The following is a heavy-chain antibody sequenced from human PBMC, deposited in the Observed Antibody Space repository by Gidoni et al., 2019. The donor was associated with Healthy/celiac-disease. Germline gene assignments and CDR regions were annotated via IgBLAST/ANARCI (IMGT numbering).Heavy chain of an antibody. CDR1: GYTFTSYD. J-gene: IGHJ2*01. CDR3: ARGPVKGGSYYWYFDL. CDR2: MNPNSGNT. V-gene: IGHV1-8*01. Sequence: QVQLVQSGAAVKKPGASVKVSCKASGYTFTSYDINWVRQATGQGLEWMGWMNPNSGNTGYAQKFQGRVTMTRNTSISTAYMELSSLRSEDTAVYYCARGPVKGGSYYWYFDLWGRGTLVTVSS. D-gene: IGHD1-26*01.